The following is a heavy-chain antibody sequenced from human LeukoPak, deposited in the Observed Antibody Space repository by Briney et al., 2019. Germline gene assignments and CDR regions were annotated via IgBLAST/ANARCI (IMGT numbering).Heavy chain of an antibody. CDR3: ARQGYCSSTSCYRPQWLARGHAFDI. D-gene: IGHD2-2*02. V-gene: IGHV3-21*01. J-gene: IGHJ3*02. CDR1: EFTFSTYS. CDR2: LSVGSSFI. Sequence: GGSLRLSCAASEFTFSTYSMNWVRQAPGKGLEWVSYLSVGSSFIYYADSVKGRFTISRDNAKNSLYLQMNSLRAEDTAVYYCARQGYCSSTSCYRPQWLARGHAFDIWGQGTMVTVSS.